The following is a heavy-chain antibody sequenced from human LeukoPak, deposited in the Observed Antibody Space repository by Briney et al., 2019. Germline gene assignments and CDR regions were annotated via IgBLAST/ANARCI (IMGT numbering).Heavy chain of an antibody. V-gene: IGHV3-33*06. Sequence: GSLRLSCAASGFTFSSYGMHWVRQAPGKGLEWVAVIWYDGSNKYYADSVKGRFTISRDNSKNTLYLQMNSLRAEDTAVYYCAKGSGYDAPFDYWGQGTLVTVSS. CDR3: AKGSGYDAPFDY. D-gene: IGHD5-12*01. CDR2: IWYDGSNK. CDR1: GFTFSSYG. J-gene: IGHJ4*02.